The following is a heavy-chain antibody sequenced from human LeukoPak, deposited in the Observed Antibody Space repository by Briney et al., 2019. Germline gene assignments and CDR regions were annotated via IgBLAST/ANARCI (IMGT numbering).Heavy chain of an antibody. CDR2: IIPIFGTA. Sequence: ASVKVSCKASGGTFSSYAISWVRQAPGQGLEWMGGIIPIFGTANYAQKFQGRVTITADESTSTAYMELSSLRSEDTAVYYCARGTAAQGWFDPWGQGTLVTVSS. V-gene: IGHV1-69*13. D-gene: IGHD6-13*01. J-gene: IGHJ5*02. CDR1: GGTFSSYA. CDR3: ARGTAAQGWFDP.